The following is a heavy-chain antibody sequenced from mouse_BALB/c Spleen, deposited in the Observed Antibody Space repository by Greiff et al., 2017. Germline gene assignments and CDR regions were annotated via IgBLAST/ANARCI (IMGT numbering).Heavy chain of an antibody. V-gene: IGHV5-17*02. CDR1: GFTFSSFG. Sequence: EVQLVESGGGLVQPGGSRKLSCAASGFTFSSFGMHWVRQAPEKGLEWVAYISSGSSTIYYADTVKGRFTISRDKPKNTLFLQMTSLRSEDTAMYYCARSCSLLRLRAMDYWGQGTSVTVSS. CDR2: ISSGSSTI. J-gene: IGHJ4*01. CDR3: ARSCSLLRLRAMDY. D-gene: IGHD1-2*01.